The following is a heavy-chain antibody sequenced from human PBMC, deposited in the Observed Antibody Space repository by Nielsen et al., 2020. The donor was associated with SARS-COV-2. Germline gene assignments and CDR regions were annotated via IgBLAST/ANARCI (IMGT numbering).Heavy chain of an antibody. D-gene: IGHD2-2*01. V-gene: IGHV3-33*03. CDR2: IWYDGTNE. Sequence: GESLKISCVASGFIFRTYGMHWVRQAPGKGLEWVAVIWYDGTNEYYADSVKGRFNISRDNVKNMLYLQMNRLRVEDTAVYFCAKDLTVGVPAATYDAFDLWGQGTMVTVFS. CDR1: GFIFRTYG. CDR3: AKDLTVGVPAATYDAFDL. J-gene: IGHJ3*01.